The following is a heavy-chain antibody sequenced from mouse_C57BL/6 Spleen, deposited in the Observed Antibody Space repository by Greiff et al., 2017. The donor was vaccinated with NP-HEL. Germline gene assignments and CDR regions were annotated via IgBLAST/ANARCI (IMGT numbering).Heavy chain of an antibody. CDR2: IWSGGST. CDR1: GFSLTSYG. D-gene: IGHD2-4*01. J-gene: IGHJ3*01. V-gene: IGHV2-2*01. CDR3: AREGLRREFAY. Sequence: QVQLKESGPGLVQPSQSLSITCTVSGFSLTSYGVHWVRQSPGKGLEWLGVIWSGGSTDYNAAFISRRSISKDNSKSQVFFKMNSLQADDTAIYYCAREGLRREFAYWGQGTLVTVSA.